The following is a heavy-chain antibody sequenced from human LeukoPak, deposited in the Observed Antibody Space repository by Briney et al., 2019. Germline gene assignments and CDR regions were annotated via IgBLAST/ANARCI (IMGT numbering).Heavy chain of an antibody. CDR2: ISYDGSNK. V-gene: IGHV3-30*18. J-gene: IGHJ6*03. Sequence: PGRSLRLSCAASGFTFSSYGMHWVRQAPGKGLEWVAVISYDGSNKYYADSVKGRFTISRDNSKNTLYLQMNSLRAEDTAVYYCAKAVTTYYYYYYMDVWGKGTTVTVSS. D-gene: IGHD4-17*01. CDR3: AKAVTTYYYYYYMDV. CDR1: GFTFSSYG.